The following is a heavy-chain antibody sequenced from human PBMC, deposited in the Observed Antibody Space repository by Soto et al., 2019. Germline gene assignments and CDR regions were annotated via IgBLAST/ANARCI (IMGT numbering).Heavy chain of an antibody. CDR3: ARELLRGYLFDY. Sequence: ASVKVSCKASGYTFTSYAMHWVRQAPGQRLEWMGWINAGNGNTKYSQKFQGRVTITRDTSASTAYMELSSLRSEDTAVYYCARELLRGYLFDYWGQGTLVTVSS. J-gene: IGHJ4*02. CDR1: GYTFTSYA. CDR2: INAGNGNT. V-gene: IGHV1-3*01. D-gene: IGHD1-26*01.